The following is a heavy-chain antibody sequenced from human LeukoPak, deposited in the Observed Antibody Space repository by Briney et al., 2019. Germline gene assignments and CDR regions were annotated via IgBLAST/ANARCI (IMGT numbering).Heavy chain of an antibody. V-gene: IGHV3-23*01. CDR2: ISGSGSNT. Sequence: GGSLRLSCAASGFTFSSYAMSWVRQAPGKGLEWVSTISGSGSNTYYADSVKGRFTISRDNSKNTLYLQMNSLRAEDTAVYYCAKDQDIVVVPAALDYWGQGTLVTVPS. J-gene: IGHJ4*02. CDR1: GFTFSSYA. CDR3: AKDQDIVVVPAALDY. D-gene: IGHD2-2*01.